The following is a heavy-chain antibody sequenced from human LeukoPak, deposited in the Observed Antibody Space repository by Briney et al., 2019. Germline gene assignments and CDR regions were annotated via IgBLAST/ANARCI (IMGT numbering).Heavy chain of an antibody. CDR1: GGSFSGYY. D-gene: IGHD3-22*01. Sequence: PSETLSLTCAVYGGSFSGYYWSWIRQPPAKGLEWIGEINHSGSTNYNPSLKSRVTISVDTSKNQCSLKLSSVTAADTAVYYCARGHGGYYYDSSGYYLFGWGQGTLVTVSS. J-gene: IGHJ4*02. CDR2: INHSGST. V-gene: IGHV4-34*01. CDR3: ARGHGGYYYDSSGYYLFG.